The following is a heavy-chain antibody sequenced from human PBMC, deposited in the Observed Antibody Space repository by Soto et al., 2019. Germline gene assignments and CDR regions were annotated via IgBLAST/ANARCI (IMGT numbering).Heavy chain of an antibody. D-gene: IGHD3-10*01. V-gene: IGHV1-69*05. CDR2: IIPLFGTT. Sequence: GASVKVSCKASGAPLKNSVISCVRQAPGQGLEWMGGIIPLFGTTDFAQRLQGRLTITTDESTTTAYMELSRLRSEDTATYYCAAELGFGKLSVVWGQGTTVTVSS. J-gene: IGHJ6*02. CDR1: GAPLKNSV. CDR3: AAELGFGKLSVV.